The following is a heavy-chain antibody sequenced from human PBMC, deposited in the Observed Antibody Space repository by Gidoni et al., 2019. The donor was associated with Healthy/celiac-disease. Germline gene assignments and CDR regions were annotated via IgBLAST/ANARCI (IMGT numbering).Heavy chain of an antibody. J-gene: IGHJ6*02. CDR2: ILPGDSDT. V-gene: IGHV5-51*07. Sequence: ELQLVHSGAAVKKPGESLKISGKGSGYSSTSYWIGCVHQMPGKDLEWRGIILPGDSDTRYSPPFQGQVNISADKYISTAYLQWSSLKASDTAMYYCAIRAEVYYYYGMDVWGQGTTVTVSS. CDR1: GYSSTSYW. CDR3: AIRAEVYYYYGMDV.